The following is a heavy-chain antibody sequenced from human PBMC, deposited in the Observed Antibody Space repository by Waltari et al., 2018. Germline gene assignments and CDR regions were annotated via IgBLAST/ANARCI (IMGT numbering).Heavy chain of an antibody. CDR2: IYYSGST. CDR3: ARRGYYDSSGYLDK. Sequence: QVQLQASGPGLVKPSQTLSLTCTVSGDSVSIGGYYWSWVRHHPGKGLEWIGYIYYSGSTYYNPSLKSRLIISVDTSKNQFSLKLFSVTAADTAVYYCARRGYYDSSGYLDKWGQGTLVTVSS. CDR1: GDSVSIGGYY. D-gene: IGHD3-22*01. J-gene: IGHJ4*02. V-gene: IGHV4-31*03.